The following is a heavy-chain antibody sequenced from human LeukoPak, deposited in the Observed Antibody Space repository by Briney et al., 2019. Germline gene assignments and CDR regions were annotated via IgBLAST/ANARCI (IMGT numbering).Heavy chain of an antibody. CDR2: VNQDGNNK. CDR1: EFTFSDYW. CDR3: AKGYSSGWPNDY. Sequence: PGGSLRLSCAASEFTFSDYWMTWVRQAPGKGLEWVANVNQDGNNKNYVESVKGRFTISRDNSKNTLYLQMNSLRAEDTAVYYCAKGYSSGWPNDYWGQGTLVTVSS. V-gene: IGHV3-7*03. D-gene: IGHD6-19*01. J-gene: IGHJ4*02.